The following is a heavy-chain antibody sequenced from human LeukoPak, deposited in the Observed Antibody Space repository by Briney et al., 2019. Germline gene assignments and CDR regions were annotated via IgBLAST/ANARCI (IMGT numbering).Heavy chain of an antibody. CDR1: GFTFSDYY. V-gene: IGHV3-11*04. D-gene: IGHD3-10*01. CDR2: ITSSGTNI. CDR3: ASPPNELLLRAGAQDRGMDV. Sequence: PGGSLRLSCAASGFTFSDYYMSWIRQAPGKGLEWVSYITSSGTNIYYADSVKGRFTISRDNAKNSLYLQMNSLRAEDTAVYYCASPPNELLLRAGAQDRGMDVWGQGTTVTVSS. J-gene: IGHJ6*02.